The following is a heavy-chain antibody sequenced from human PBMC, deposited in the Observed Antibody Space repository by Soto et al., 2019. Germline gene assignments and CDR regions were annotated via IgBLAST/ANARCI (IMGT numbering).Heavy chain of an antibody. D-gene: IGHD6-19*01. Sequence: VQLLESGGGLVQPGGSLRLSCAASGFIFRDYAMNWVRQAPGKGLEWVSDISGSGDSARYADSVKGRFTISRDNSRDTLYLHMNSLGVDDTAVSYCGKERRGSGWSVCDFWGQGDLVTVSS. CDR1: GFIFRDYA. CDR2: ISGSGDSA. CDR3: GKERRGSGWSVCDF. V-gene: IGHV3-23*01. J-gene: IGHJ4*02.